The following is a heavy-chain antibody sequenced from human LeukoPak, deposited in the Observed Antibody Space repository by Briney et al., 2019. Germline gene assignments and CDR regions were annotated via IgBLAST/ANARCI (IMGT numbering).Heavy chain of an antibody. D-gene: IGHD4-17*01. CDR2: ISAYNGNT. CDR1: GYTFTSYG. J-gene: IGHJ3*02. V-gene: IGHV1-18*01. CDR3: ARLGDYGDYDDAFDI. Sequence: GSVKVSCKASGYTFTSYGISWVRQAPGQGLEWMGWISAYNGNTNYAQKLQGRVTMTTGTSTSTAYMELRSLRSDDTAVYYCARLGDYGDYDDAFDIWGQGTMVTVSS.